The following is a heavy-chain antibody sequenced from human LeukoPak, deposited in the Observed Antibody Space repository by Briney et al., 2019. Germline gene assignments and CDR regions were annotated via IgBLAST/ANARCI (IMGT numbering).Heavy chain of an antibody. CDR3: ARGDAFSGDY. CDR2: IHQDGSER. V-gene: IGHV3-7*04. CDR1: GFTFSTYW. Sequence: GGSLRLSCAASGFTFSTYWMSWVRQVPGKGLEWVANIHQDGSERYYVDSVKGRFTISRDNAKNSLYLQMNSLRAEDTAVYYCARGDAFSGDYWGQGTLVTVSS. D-gene: IGHD2-2*01. J-gene: IGHJ4*02.